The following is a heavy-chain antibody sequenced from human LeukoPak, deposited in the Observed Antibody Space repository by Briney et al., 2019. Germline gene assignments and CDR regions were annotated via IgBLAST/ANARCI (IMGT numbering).Heavy chain of an antibody. CDR1: GDSVSSNSAA. J-gene: IGHJ5*02. V-gene: IGHV6-1*01. CDR2: TYYRSKWYN. Sequence: SQSLSLTCAISGDSVSSNSAAWNWIRQSPSRGLEWLGRTYYRSKWYNDYAVSVKSRITINPDTSKNQFSLQLNSVTPEDTAVYYSASSSSSSWYPNWFDPWGQGTLVTVSS. D-gene: IGHD6-13*01. CDR3: ASSSSSSWYPNWFDP.